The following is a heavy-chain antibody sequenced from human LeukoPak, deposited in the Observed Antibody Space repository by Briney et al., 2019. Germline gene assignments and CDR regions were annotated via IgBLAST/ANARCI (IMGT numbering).Heavy chain of an antibody. CDR3: ARYASGWWWPFDA. Sequence: ASVKVSCKASGYTFTSYGISWVRQAPGQGLEWMGWMSPDSGNTGYAQKFQGRVTMTRNASISTAYIEVNSLTSEDTAVYYCARYASGWWWPFDAWGQGTLVTVSS. CDR1: GYTFTSYG. CDR2: MSPDSGNT. D-gene: IGHD6-19*01. J-gene: IGHJ4*02. V-gene: IGHV1-8*02.